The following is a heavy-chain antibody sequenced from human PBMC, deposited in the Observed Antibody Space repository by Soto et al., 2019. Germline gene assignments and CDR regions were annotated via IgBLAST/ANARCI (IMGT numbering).Heavy chain of an antibody. CDR2: INPSGGST. J-gene: IGHJ3*02. Sequence: ASVKVSCKASGYTFTTYYMYWVRQAPGQGLEWMGIINPSGGSTSFAQKLQGRVTMTTDTSTSTAYMELRSLRSDDTAVYYCARAGGSYKADAFDIWGQGTMVT. CDR1: GYTFTTYY. D-gene: IGHD1-26*01. CDR3: ARAGGSYKADAFDI. V-gene: IGHV1-46*01.